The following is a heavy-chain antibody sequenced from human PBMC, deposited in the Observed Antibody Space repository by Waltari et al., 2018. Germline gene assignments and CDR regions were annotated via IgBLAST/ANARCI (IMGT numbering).Heavy chain of an antibody. Sequence: EVQLVESGGGLVQPGGSLRLSCAASGFTFSSYRMNWVRQAPGKGREWVSYISSSSSTIYYADSVKCRFTISRDNAKNSLYLQMNSLRAEDTAVYYCARSNWNADAFDIWGQGTMVTVSS. J-gene: IGHJ3*02. D-gene: IGHD1-20*01. V-gene: IGHV3-48*04. CDR2: ISSSSSTI. CDR1: GFTFSSYR. CDR3: ARSNWNADAFDI.